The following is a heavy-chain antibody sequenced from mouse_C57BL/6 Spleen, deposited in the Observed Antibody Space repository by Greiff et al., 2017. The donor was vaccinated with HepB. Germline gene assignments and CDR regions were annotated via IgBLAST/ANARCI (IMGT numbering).Heavy chain of an antibody. CDR2: IWSGGST. D-gene: IGHD1-1*01. J-gene: IGHJ4*01. V-gene: IGHV2-2*01. Sequence: QVQLKESGPGLVQPSQSLSITCTVSGFSFTSYGVHWVRQSPGKGLEWLGVIWSGGSTDYNAAFISRLSISKDNSKSQVFFKMNSLQADDTAIYYCARKRGLITTVVDYAMDYWGQGTSVTVSS. CDR3: ARKRGLITTVVDYAMDY. CDR1: GFSFTSYG.